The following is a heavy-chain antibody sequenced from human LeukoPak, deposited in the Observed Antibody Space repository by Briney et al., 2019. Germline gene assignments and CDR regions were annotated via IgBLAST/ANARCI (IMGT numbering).Heavy chain of an antibody. V-gene: IGHV3-33*01. CDR3: ARPRGSYGTSPDAFDI. Sequence: PGGSLRLSCAASGFTFSSYGMHWVRQAPGKGLEWVAVIWYDGSNKYYADSVKGRFTISRDNSKNTLYLQMNSLRAEDTAVYYCARPRGSYGTSPDAFDIWGQGTMVTVSS. CDR2: IWYDGSNK. CDR1: GFTFSSYG. J-gene: IGHJ3*02. D-gene: IGHD1-26*01.